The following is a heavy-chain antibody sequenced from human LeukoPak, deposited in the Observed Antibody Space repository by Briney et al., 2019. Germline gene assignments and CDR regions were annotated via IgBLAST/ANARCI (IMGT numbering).Heavy chain of an antibody. V-gene: IGHV3-30*02. CDR1: GFTFSDYA. Sequence: GGSLRFSCAASGFTFSDYAMHWVRQAPGKGLEWLTFIRYDGSNKYYADSLKGRFTISRDNSKNTLYLQMNSLRAEDTAVYYCAKEAFVYSGYYPLDYWGQGTLVTVSS. J-gene: IGHJ4*02. D-gene: IGHD3-22*01. CDR2: IRYDGSNK. CDR3: AKEAFVYSGYYPLDY.